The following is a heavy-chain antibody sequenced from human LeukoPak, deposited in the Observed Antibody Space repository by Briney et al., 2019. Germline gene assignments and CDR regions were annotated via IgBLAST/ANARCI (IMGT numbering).Heavy chain of an antibody. J-gene: IGHJ4*02. D-gene: IGHD2-8*01. Sequence: SETLSLTCTVSSGSISSSSYYWGWLRQPPGKGLEWIASIYHSGSTWYNPSLKSRVTISVDTSRNQFSLKLSSVTAADTAVYYCARDHACSNGVCSYFDSWGQGTLVTVSS. V-gene: IGHV4-39*07. CDR3: ARDHACSNGVCSYFDS. CDR1: SGSISSSSYY. CDR2: IYHSGST.